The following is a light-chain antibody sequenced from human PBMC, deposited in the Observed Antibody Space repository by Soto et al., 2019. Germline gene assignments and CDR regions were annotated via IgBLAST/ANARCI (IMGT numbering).Light chain of an antibody. V-gene: IGLV2-14*01. CDR2: DVT. J-gene: IGLJ1*01. CDR3: SSYTSTSTDV. Sequence: QSVLTQPASVSGSPGQSITISCTGTSSDVGGYNFVSWYQQHPDKAPKLMIYDVTNRPSGVSNRFSGSKSGNTASLTISGLQAEDEADYYCSSYTSTSTDVFGTWTKVTVL. CDR1: SSDVGGYNF.